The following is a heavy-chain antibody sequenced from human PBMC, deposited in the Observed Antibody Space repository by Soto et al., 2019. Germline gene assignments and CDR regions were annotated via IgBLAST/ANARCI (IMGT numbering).Heavy chain of an antibody. CDR3: AKDPYPYYYDSSGFLMDV. V-gene: IGHV3-23*01. D-gene: IGHD3-22*01. CDR2: ISGSGGST. Sequence: GGSLRLSCAASGFTFSSYAMSWVRQAPGKGLEWVSAISGSGGSTYYADSVKGRFTISRDNSKNTLYLQMNSLRAEDTAVYYCAKDPYPYYYDSSGFLMDVWGQGTTVTVSS. J-gene: IGHJ6*02. CDR1: GFTFSSYA.